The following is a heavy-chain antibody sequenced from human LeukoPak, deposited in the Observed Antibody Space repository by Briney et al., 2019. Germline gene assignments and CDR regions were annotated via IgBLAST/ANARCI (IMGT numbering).Heavy chain of an antibody. V-gene: IGHV3-30*03. Sequence: PGGSLRLSCAASGFTFSSYGMHWVRQAPGKGLEWVAVISYDGSNKYYADSVKGRFTISRDNSKNTLYLQMNSLRAEDTAVYYCAAGGGATDDAFDIWGQGTMVTVSS. J-gene: IGHJ3*02. CDR2: ISYDGSNK. D-gene: IGHD1-26*01. CDR3: AAGGGATDDAFDI. CDR1: GFTFSSYG.